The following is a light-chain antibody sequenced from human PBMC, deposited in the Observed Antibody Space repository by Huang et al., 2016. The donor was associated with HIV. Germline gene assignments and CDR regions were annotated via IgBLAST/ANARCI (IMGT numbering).Light chain of an antibody. CDR2: GAS. CDR1: HSVSSNF. CDR3: QQYGGSPLFT. V-gene: IGKV3-20*01. J-gene: IGKJ3*01. Sequence: EIVLTQSPDTLSLSPGERATLSCRASHSVSSNFLAWYQQQPGQSPRLLIYGASRRATGIPYRFSGSGSGTDFTLTITRLEPEDFAVYYCQQYGGSPLFTFGPGTKVDIK.